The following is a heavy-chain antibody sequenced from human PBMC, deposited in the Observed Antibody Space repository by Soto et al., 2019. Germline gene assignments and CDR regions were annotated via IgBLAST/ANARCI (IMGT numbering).Heavy chain of an antibody. CDR2: ISSSGSTT. V-gene: IGHV3-11*01. J-gene: IGHJ4*02. D-gene: IGHD3-16*01. CDR1: GFTFSDYY. Sequence: GGSLRLSCAASGFTFSDYYMTWIRQAPGKGLQWVSCISSSGSTTFYADSVKGRFTISRDNAKNSLFLQMMSLRADDTAVYYCATGRSFNYDFDSWGQGTLVTVSS. CDR3: ATGRSFNYDFDS.